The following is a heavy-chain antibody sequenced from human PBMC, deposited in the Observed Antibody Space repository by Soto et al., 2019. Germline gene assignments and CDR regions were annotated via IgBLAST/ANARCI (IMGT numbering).Heavy chain of an antibody. CDR1: GGTFSTYA. J-gene: IGHJ6*02. CDR3: AXDRAARPLYYYFYGLDV. D-gene: IGHD6-6*01. Sequence: GASVKVSCKASGGTFSTYALSWVRQAPGQGLEWMGGIIPMSGTTDYAQKFQGRVTITADKSTSTAYLVVSSLRSDDTAVYYCAXDRAARPLYYYFYGLDVWGQGTTVTVSS. V-gene: IGHV1-69*06. CDR2: IIPMSGTT.